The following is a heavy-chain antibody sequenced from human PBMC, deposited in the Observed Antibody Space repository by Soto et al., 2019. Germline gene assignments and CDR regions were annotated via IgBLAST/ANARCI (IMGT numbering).Heavy chain of an antibody. V-gene: IGHV1-69*13. Sequence: SVKVSCKASGGTFSSYAISWVRQAPGQGLEWMGGIIPIFGTANYAQKFQGRVTITADESTSTAYMELSSLRSEDTAVHYCAARRDGYNYFDYWGQGTLVTVSS. CDR2: IIPIFGTA. CDR3: AARRDGYNYFDY. D-gene: IGHD5-12*01. J-gene: IGHJ4*02. CDR1: GGTFSSYA.